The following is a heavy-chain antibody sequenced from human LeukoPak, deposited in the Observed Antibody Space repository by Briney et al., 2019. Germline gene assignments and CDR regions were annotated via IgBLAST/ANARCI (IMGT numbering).Heavy chain of an antibody. Sequence: GGSLRLSCAASGFTFDDYAMHWVRQAPGKGLERVSGISWNSGSIGYADSVKGRFTISRDNAKNSLYPQMNSLRAEDTALYYCAKDTVLEYSSSSTIDYWGQGTLVTVSS. CDR1: GFTFDDYA. V-gene: IGHV3-9*01. CDR2: ISWNSGSI. J-gene: IGHJ4*02. CDR3: AKDTVLEYSSSSTIDY. D-gene: IGHD6-6*01.